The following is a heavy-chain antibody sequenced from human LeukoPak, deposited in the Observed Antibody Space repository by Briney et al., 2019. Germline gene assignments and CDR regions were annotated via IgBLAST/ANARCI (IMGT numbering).Heavy chain of an antibody. J-gene: IGHJ4*02. CDR3: ARPVNRLFLF. D-gene: IGHD2-21*01. V-gene: IGHV3-7*01. Sequence: GGSLRLSCVGSGFRLSGDWMTWVRQAPGTGLEWVANIKEDGGETYYVDSVKGRFTISRDNAKNSLYLQMNNLRAEDTAVYFCARPVNRLFLFWGPGTLVTVSS. CDR1: GFRLSGDW. CDR2: IKEDGGET.